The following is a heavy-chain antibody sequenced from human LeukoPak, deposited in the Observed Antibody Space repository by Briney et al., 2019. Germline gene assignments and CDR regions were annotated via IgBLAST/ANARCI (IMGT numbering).Heavy chain of an antibody. D-gene: IGHD3-16*01. CDR1: GLTFSSYS. J-gene: IGHJ4*02. V-gene: IGHV3-48*04. Sequence: GGSLRLSCAASGLTFSSYSMNWVRQAPGKGLEWVSYISSSSSTIYYADSVKGRFTISRDNAKNSLYLQMNSLRAEDTAVYYCARDLGDNPARYWGQGTLVTVSS. CDR3: ARDLGDNPARY. CDR2: ISSSSSTI.